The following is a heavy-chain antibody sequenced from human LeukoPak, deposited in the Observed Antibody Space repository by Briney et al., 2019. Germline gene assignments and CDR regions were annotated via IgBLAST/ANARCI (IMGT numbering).Heavy chain of an antibody. J-gene: IGHJ4*02. CDR2: ITSGSSTI. CDR3: ARDGGVWGNYRRFDF. Sequence: GGSLRLSCAASGFTFSTDSMNWVRLAPGKGLEWVSYITSGSSTIYYADSVKGRFTISRDNAKDSLYLQMNSLRAEDTAVYYCARDGGVWGNYRRFDFWGQGTLVTVSS. D-gene: IGHD3-16*02. CDR1: GFTFSTDS. V-gene: IGHV3-48*01.